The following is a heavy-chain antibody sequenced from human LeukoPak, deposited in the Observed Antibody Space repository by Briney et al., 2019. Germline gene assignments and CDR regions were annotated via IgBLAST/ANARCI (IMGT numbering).Heavy chain of an antibody. Sequence: GGSLRLSCAASGFTFSDYNMNWVRQAPGKGLEWVSSISTSSHDKYYADSVQGRFTISRDNAKNSLYLQMNSLRAEDTAVYYCVINPVAGTFDYWGQGTLVTVSS. CDR2: ISTSSHDK. CDR1: GFTFSDYN. D-gene: IGHD6-19*01. CDR3: VINPVAGTFDY. V-gene: IGHV3-21*01. J-gene: IGHJ4*02.